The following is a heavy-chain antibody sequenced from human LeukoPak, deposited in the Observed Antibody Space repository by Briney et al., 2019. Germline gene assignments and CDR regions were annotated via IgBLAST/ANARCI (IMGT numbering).Heavy chain of an antibody. V-gene: IGHV3-30*03. CDR2: ISYDGSNK. CDR1: GFTFDDYG. Sequence: PGGSLRLSCAASGFTFDDYGMSWVRQAPGKGLEWVAVISYDGSNKYYADSVKGRFTISRDNSKNTLYLQMNSLRAEDTAVYYCARDLYYYDSSGPEFDYWGQGTLVTVSS. J-gene: IGHJ4*02. D-gene: IGHD3-22*01. CDR3: ARDLYYYDSSGPEFDY.